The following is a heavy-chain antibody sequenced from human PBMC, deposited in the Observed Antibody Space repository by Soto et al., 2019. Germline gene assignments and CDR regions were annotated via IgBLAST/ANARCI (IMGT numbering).Heavy chain of an antibody. CDR2: TRNKANSYTT. J-gene: IGHJ6*02. Sequence: EVQLVESGGGLVQPGGSLRLSCAASGFTFSDHYMDWVRQAPGKGLEWVGRTRNKANSYTTEYAASVKGRFTISRDDSKNSLYLQMNSLKTEDTAVYYCARETWIQLWSNGGLYYCYAIDVWGQGTTVTVSS. CDR1: GFTFSDHY. D-gene: IGHD5-18*01. CDR3: ARETWIQLWSNGGLYYCYAIDV. V-gene: IGHV3-72*01.